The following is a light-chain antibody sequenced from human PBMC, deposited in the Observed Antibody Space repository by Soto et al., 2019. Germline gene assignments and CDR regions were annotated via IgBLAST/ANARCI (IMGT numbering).Light chain of an antibody. V-gene: IGLV2-14*01. CDR2: DVS. Sequence: QSALTQPASVSGSPGQSITISCTGTSSDVGGYNYVSWYQQHPGKAPKLVMYDVSNRPSGVSNRFSGSKSGNTASLTISGLHAEDEADYFCGSYSSSITLGGVFVGGTKLTVL. CDR1: SSDVGGYNY. CDR3: GSYSSSITLGGV. J-gene: IGLJ2*01.